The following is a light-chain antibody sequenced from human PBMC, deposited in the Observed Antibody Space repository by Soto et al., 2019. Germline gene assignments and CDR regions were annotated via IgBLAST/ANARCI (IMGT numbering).Light chain of an antibody. J-gene: IGLJ1*01. CDR3: SSYAGSTSYV. CDR1: SSDVGGYNY. Sequence: QSLLTKPASASGSPGQSVTISCTGTSSDVGGYNYVSWYQQHPGKAPKLIIYDVNKRPSGVPDRFSGSKSGNTASLTVSGLQAEDEADYYCSSYAGSTSYVFGTGTKVTVL. V-gene: IGLV2-8*01. CDR2: DVN.